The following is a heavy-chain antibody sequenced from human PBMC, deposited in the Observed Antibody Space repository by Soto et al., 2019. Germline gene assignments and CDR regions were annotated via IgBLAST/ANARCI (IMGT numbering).Heavy chain of an antibody. V-gene: IGHV1-69*13. J-gene: IGHJ4*02. D-gene: IGHD3-16*01. Sequence: SGNISCTASGGKFSSYAISWVRQAPGQGLEWMGAIIPIFGTANYAKKFQGSVTITADESTSTAYMELSSLRSEETAVYYCASNQGEICLGSRDXRGQGT. CDR1: GGKFSSYA. CDR2: IIPIFGTA. CDR3: ASNQGEICLGSRDX.